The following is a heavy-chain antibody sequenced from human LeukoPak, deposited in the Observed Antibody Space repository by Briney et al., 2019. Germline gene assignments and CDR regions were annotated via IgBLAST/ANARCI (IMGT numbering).Heavy chain of an antibody. V-gene: IGHV3-30*02. D-gene: IGHD3-10*01. J-gene: IGHJ4*02. CDR1: GFTFSSYG. CDR3: AKDSGYYYGSGSYYLFDY. Sequence: GESLRLSCAASGFTFSSYGMHWARQAAGKWMGWVAFIRDDGSNKYYADSGKGRTTISTDNSKNTLYLQMNSLRAEDTAVYYCAKDSGYYYGSGSYYLFDYGGQGTLVTVSS. CDR2: IRDDGSNK.